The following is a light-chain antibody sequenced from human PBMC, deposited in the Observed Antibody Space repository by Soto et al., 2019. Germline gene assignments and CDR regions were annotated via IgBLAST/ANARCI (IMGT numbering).Light chain of an antibody. J-gene: IGKJ2*01. CDR1: QTFGRTY. CDR2: DAS. V-gene: IGKV3-20*01. CDR3: QQFGTPPLYT. Sequence: ESVLTQSQGTLSLTPGERVTLSCRASQTFGRTYLAWYQQKPGQSPRLLIYDASSRATGIPDRFSGSGSGTDFTLTISRLEPEDFAVYYCQQFGTPPLYTFGQGTKLEIK.